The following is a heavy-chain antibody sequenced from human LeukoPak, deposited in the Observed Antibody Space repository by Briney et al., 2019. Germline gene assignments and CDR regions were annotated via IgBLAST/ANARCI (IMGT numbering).Heavy chain of an antibody. J-gene: IGHJ6*03. V-gene: IGHV3-23*01. CDR3: AKDPRITKNYYYYYYMGV. D-gene: IGHD3-3*01. Sequence: PGGSLRLSCAASGFTFSNYAMSWVRRAPGKRREGVSAISGSGGSTNYVDSVKGRFTISRDNSKNTLYLQMNSLRVEDTALYYCAKDPRITKNYYYYYYMGVWGKGTTVTVSS. CDR2: ISGSGGST. CDR1: GFTFSNYA.